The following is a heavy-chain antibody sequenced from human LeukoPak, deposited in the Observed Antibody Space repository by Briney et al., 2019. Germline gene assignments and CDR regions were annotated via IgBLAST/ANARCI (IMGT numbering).Heavy chain of an antibody. J-gene: IGHJ4*02. V-gene: IGHV4-59*12. Sequence: SETLSLTCTVSGGSISSYYWSWIRQPPGKGLEWIGYIYYSGSTNYNPSLKSRVTISVDTSKNQFSLKLSSVTAADTAVYYCARVYYDSSGSPYYFDYWGQGTLVTVSS. D-gene: IGHD3-22*01. CDR3: ARVYYDSSGSPYYFDY. CDR2: IYYSGST. CDR1: GGSISSYY.